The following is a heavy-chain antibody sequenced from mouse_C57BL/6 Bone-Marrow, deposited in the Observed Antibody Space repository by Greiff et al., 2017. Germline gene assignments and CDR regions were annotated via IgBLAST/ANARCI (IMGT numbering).Heavy chain of an antibody. D-gene: IGHD3-1*01. CDR1: GYSITSGYY. CDR3: ARYLGGLFDY. J-gene: IGHJ2*01. V-gene: IGHV3-6*01. Sequence: EVKLLESGPGLVKPSQSLSLTCSVTGYSITSGYYWNWLRQFPGNKLEWMGYISYDGSNNYNPSLKNRISITRATSKNQFFLKLNSVTTENTATYYCARYLGGLFDYGGQGTTLTVSS. CDR2: ISYDGSN.